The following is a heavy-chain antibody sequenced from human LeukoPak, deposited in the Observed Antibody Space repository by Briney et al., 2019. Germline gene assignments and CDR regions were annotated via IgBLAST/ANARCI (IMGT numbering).Heavy chain of an antibody. CDR3: RGEPRLLDV. V-gene: IGHV4-59*01. J-gene: IGHJ6*04. D-gene: IGHD2-15*01. CDR2: IYYSGTT. CDR1: GGAITSSY. Sequence: ASETLSLTCTVSGGAITSSYWSWFRQPPGGELESIGYIYYSGTTKSNPSLESRVTISVDTSKNQLSLKLSFVTAADTAIYYCRGEPRLLDVWGKGITVTVSS.